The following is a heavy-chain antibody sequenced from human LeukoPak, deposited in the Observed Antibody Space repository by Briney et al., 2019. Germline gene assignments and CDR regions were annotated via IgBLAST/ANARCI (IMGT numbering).Heavy chain of an antibody. Sequence: ASVKVSCKASGYTFTGYYMHWVRQAPGQGLEWMVWINPNSGGTNYAQKFQGRVTMTRDTSISTAYMELSRLRSDDTAVYYCARDRKGIAVAYLMDPWGQGTLVTVSS. CDR1: GYTFTGYY. V-gene: IGHV1-2*02. J-gene: IGHJ5*02. D-gene: IGHD6-19*01. CDR3: ARDRKGIAVAYLMDP. CDR2: INPNSGGT.